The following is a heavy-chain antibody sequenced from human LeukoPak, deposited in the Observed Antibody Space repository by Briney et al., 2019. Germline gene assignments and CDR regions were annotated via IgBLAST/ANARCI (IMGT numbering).Heavy chain of an antibody. CDR2: INHSGST. Sequence: SETLSLTCAVYGGSFSGYYWSWIRQPPGKGLEWIGEINHSGSTNYNPSLKSRVTISADTSKNQFSLKLSSVTAADTAVYYCARVGRVTGTTLGWFDPWGQGTLVTVSS. CDR1: GGSFSGYY. CDR3: ARVGRVTGTTLGWFDP. D-gene: IGHD1-20*01. V-gene: IGHV4-34*01. J-gene: IGHJ5*02.